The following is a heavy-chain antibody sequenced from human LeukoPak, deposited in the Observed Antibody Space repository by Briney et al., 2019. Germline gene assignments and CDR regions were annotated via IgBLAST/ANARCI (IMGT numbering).Heavy chain of an antibody. CDR3: ARQTYYDILWFDP. CDR1: CGSISSSSYY. Sequence: SETLSLTCTFSCGSISSSSYYWGWIRQPPGKGLEWIGSIYYSGSTYYNPSLKSRLTISVDTSKKQFSLKLSSVPAADTAVYYCARQTYYDILWFDPWGQGTLVTVSS. CDR2: IYYSGST. J-gene: IGHJ5*02. D-gene: IGHD3-9*01. V-gene: IGHV4-39*01.